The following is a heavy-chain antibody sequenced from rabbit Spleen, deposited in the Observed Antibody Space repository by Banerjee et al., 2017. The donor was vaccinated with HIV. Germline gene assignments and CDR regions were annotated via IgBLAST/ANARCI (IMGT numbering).Heavy chain of an antibody. CDR1: GFSFSSRNW. D-gene: IGHD8-1*01. CDR3: VRDAGSGAYIDGYFNL. Sequence: QSLEESGGGLVKPGGTLTLTCTASGFSFSSRNWICWVRQAPGKGLEWIGCIYTGNDKTYYASWAKGRLTISKTSSTTVTLQMTSLTVADTATYFCVRDAGSGAYIDGYFNLWGQGTLVTVS. J-gene: IGHJ4*01. V-gene: IGHV1S40*01. CDR2: IYTGNDKT.